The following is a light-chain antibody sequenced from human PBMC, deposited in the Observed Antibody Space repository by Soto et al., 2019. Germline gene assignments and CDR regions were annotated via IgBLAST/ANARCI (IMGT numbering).Light chain of an antibody. CDR3: SSYTSSSTPYV. V-gene: IGLV2-14*01. CDR2: EVS. Sequence: QSVLTQPASVSGSPGQSITISCTGTSSDVGGYNYVSWYQQHPGKAPELMIYEVSNRPSGVSNRFSGSKSGNTASLTISGLQAEDEADYYCSSYTSSSTPYVFGTGNKVTVL. J-gene: IGLJ1*01. CDR1: SSDVGGYNY.